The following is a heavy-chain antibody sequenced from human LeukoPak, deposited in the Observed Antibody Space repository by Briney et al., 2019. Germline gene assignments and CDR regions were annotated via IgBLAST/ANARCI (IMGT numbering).Heavy chain of an antibody. D-gene: IGHD3-10*01. CDR2: ISASGRT. CDR1: GHSITRGYY. J-gene: IGHJ6*04. CDR3: ARVILLFGDDV. Sequence: SETVSLTCTVSGHSITRGYYWGWSLQPPGKGLAWIWRISASGRTNFNPSLKSRVTISIDTSKNQFFLKLSPVAAADPAVYYCARVILLFGDDVWGKGTTVTISS. V-gene: IGHV4-38-2*02.